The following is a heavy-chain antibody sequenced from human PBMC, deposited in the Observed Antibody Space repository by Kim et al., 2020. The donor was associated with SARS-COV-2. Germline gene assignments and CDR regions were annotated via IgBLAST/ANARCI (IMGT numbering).Heavy chain of an antibody. D-gene: IGHD3-10*01. CDR2: ISGSGCST. J-gene: IGHJ4*02. CDR3: AKDGSGSYYAPIDY. Sequence: GGSLRLSCAASGFTFSSYAMSWVRQAPGKGLEWVSAISGSGCSTYYADSVKGRFTISRDNSKNTLYLQMNSLRAEDTAVYYCAKDGSGSYYAPIDYWGQGTLVTVSS. V-gene: IGHV3-23*01. CDR1: GFTFSSYA.